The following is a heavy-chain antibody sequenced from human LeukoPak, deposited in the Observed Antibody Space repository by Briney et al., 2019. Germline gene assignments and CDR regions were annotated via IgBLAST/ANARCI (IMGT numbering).Heavy chain of an antibody. CDR3: ARAKDGTNILDY. J-gene: IGHJ4*02. Sequence: GGSLRLSCAASGFTFSDYAMHWVRLAPGKGLEWVTLISYNGVNKYYADSVKGRFTISRDNSKNTLYLQMDSLRAEDTAVYYCARAKDGTNILDYWGQGTLVTVSS. CDR1: GFTFSDYA. CDR2: ISYNGVNK. V-gene: IGHV3-30-3*01. D-gene: IGHD5-24*01.